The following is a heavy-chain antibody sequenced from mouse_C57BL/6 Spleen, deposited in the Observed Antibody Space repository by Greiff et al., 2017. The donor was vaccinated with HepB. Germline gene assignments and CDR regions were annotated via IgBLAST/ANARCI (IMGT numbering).Heavy chain of an antibody. J-gene: IGHJ1*03. CDR3: ARRGGYYYGSSYDWYFDV. V-gene: IGHV1-64*01. CDR1: GYTFTSYW. CDR2: IHPNSGST. D-gene: IGHD1-1*01. Sequence: QVQLQQPGAELVKPGASVKLSCKASGYTFTSYWMHWVKQRPGQGLEWIGMIHPNSGSTNYNEKFKSKATLAVDKSSSTAYMQLSSLTSEDSAVYYCARRGGYYYGSSYDWYFDVWGTGTTVTVSS.